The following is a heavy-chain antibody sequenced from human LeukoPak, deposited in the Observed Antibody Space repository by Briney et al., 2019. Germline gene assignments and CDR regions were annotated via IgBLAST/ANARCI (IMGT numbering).Heavy chain of an antibody. V-gene: IGHV4-31*03. D-gene: IGHD5-12*01. J-gene: IGHJ4*02. CDR1: GGSISSGGYY. Sequence: TLSLTCTVSGGSISSGGYYWSWIRQHPGKGLEWIGYIYYSGSTYYNPSLKSRVTISVDTSKNQFSLKLSSVTAADTAVYYCARGLIVAACYFDYWGQGTLVTVSS. CDR2: IYYSGST. CDR3: ARGLIVAACYFDY.